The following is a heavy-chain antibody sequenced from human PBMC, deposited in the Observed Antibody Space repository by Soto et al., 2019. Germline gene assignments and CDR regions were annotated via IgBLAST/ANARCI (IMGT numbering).Heavy chain of an antibody. D-gene: IGHD6-19*01. CDR2: ISGSGGST. V-gene: IGHV3-23*01. CDR1: GFTFSSYA. J-gene: IGHJ4*02. CDR3: ATGGNGYSSGWFDY. Sequence: GGSLRLSCAASGFTFSSYAMSWVRQAPGKGLEWVSAISGSGGSTYYADSVKGRFTISRDNSKNTLYLQMNSLRAEDTAVYYCATGGNGYSSGWFDYWGQGTLVTVSS.